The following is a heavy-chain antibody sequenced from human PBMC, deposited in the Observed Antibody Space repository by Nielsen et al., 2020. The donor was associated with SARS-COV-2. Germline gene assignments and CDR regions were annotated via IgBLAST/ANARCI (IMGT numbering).Heavy chain of an antibody. D-gene: IGHD2-2*02. CDR2: ISGSGGST. CDR3: ARDLGYCFSTSCYTLAFDI. J-gene: IGHJ3*02. Sequence: GESLKISCTASGFIFSSYGMSWVRQASGKGLEWVSAISGSGGSTYYADSVKGRFTISRDNAKNSLYLQMNSLRVEDTAVYYCARDLGYCFSTSCYTLAFDIWGQGTMVTVSS. V-gene: IGHV3-23*01. CDR1: GFIFSSYG.